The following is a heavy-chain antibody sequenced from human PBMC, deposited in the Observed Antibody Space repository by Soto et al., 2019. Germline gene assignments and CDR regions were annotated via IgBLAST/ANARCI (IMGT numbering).Heavy chain of an antibody. CDR2: ISSSSSYT. Sequence: QVQLVESGGGLVKPGGSLRLSCAASGFTFSDYYMSWIRQAPGKGLEWVSYISSSSSYTNYADSVKGRFTISRDNAKNSLYLQMNSLRAEDTALYYCASDHHRYSGYEYVDYWGQGTLVTVSS. CDR1: GFTFSDYY. CDR3: ASDHHRYSGYEYVDY. D-gene: IGHD5-12*01. J-gene: IGHJ4*02. V-gene: IGHV3-11*05.